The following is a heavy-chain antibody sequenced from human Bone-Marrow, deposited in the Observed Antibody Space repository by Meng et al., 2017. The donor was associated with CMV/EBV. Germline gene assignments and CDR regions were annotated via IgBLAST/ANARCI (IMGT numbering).Heavy chain of an antibody. CDR1: EYTFIVYC. CDR3: AREYQLQQGGYDAFDI. CDR2: INPNTYGT. D-gene: IGHD2-2*01. Sequence: ASVKVSCKSSEYTFIVYCMHWVRQAPGQGLEWMGWINPNTYGTNYVQKFQGRVTMTRDTSISTAYMELSRLKSDDTAGYYCAREYQLQQGGYDAFDIWGQGTMVTVSS. V-gene: IGHV1-2*02. J-gene: IGHJ3*02.